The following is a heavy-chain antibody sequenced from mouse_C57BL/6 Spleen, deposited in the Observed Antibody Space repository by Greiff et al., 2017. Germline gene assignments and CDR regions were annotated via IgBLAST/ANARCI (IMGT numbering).Heavy chain of an antibody. J-gene: IGHJ2*01. CDR2: IDPSDSYT. CDR3: ARSYYYYSSSYYFDY. Sequence: QVQLQQSGAELVMPGASVKLSCKASGYTFTSYWMHWVKQRPGQGLEWIGEIDPSDSYTNYNQKFKGKSTLTVDKSSSTAYMQLSSLTSEDSAVYYCARSYYYYSSSYYFDYWGQGTTLTVSS. D-gene: IGHD1-1*01. CDR1: GYTFTSYW. V-gene: IGHV1-69*01.